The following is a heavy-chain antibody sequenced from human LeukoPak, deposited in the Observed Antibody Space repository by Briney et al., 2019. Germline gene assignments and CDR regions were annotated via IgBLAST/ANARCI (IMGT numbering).Heavy chain of an antibody. Sequence: GSGPTLVKPTQTLTLTCTFSGFSLSTSGVGVAWIRRPPGKALEWLALIYWDDDKRYSPSLKSRLTLTKDTSKNQAVLTMTDMDPVDTATYYCAHSRVYYCGSGSYFPKTLDYWGQGTLVTVSS. V-gene: IGHV2-5*02. D-gene: IGHD3-10*01. J-gene: IGHJ4*02. CDR3: AHSRVYYCGSGSYFPKTLDY. CDR1: GFSLSTSGVG. CDR2: IYWDDDK.